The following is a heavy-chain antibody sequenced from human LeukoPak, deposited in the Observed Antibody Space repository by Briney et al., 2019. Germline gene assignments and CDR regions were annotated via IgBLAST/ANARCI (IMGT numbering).Heavy chain of an antibody. CDR2: INPSGGST. V-gene: IGHV1-46*01. Sequence: ASVKVSCKASGHTFTSYYMHWVRQAPGQGLEWMGIINPSGGSTSYAQKFQGRVTMTRDTSTSTVYMELSSLRSEDTAVYYCARAPSIEMGKQPTHGGAFDIWGQGTMVTVSS. D-gene: IGHD5-24*01. CDR1: GHTFTSYY. CDR3: ARAPSIEMGKQPTHGGAFDI. J-gene: IGHJ3*02.